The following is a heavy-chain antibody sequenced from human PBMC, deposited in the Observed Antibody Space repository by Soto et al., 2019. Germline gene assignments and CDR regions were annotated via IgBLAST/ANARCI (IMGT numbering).Heavy chain of an antibody. D-gene: IGHD5-12*01. V-gene: IGHV1-69*02. Sequence: QVQLVQSGAEVKKPGSSVKVSCKASGGTFSSYTISWVRQAPGQGLEWMGRIIPILGIANSAQKFQGRVKMTADQSTSTAYMELSSLRAEDTAVYYCARAALGYSGYDLYYWGQGTLVTVSS. CDR2: IIPILGIA. CDR3: ARAALGYSGYDLYY. J-gene: IGHJ4*02. CDR1: GGTFSSYT.